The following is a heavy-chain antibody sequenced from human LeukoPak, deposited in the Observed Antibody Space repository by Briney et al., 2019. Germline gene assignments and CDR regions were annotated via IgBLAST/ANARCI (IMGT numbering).Heavy chain of an antibody. V-gene: IGHV4-39*07. Sequence: RPSETLSLTCTVSGGSISSSTYNWGWIRQPPGKGLEWIGEINHSGSTNYNPSLKSRVTISVDTSKNQFSLKLSSVTAADTAVYYCARGRGSRPYDYWGQGTLVTVSS. J-gene: IGHJ4*02. D-gene: IGHD1-26*01. CDR1: GGSISSSTYN. CDR2: INHSGST. CDR3: ARGRGSRPYDY.